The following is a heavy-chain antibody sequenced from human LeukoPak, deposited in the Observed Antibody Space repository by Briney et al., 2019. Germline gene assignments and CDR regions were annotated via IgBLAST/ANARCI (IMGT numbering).Heavy chain of an antibody. V-gene: IGHV3-7*01. CDR2: IKQDGRDK. Sequence: GGSLSLSCAASGLTFSSSWMSWVRQAPGKGREWVANIKQDGRDKYYVDSVKGRFTISRDNAKNSLYLQMNSLRGEDTAVYYCATGGGATRSGYAFDMWGQGTLVTVSS. CDR3: ATGGGATRSGYAFDM. CDR1: GLTFSSSW. J-gene: IGHJ3*02. D-gene: IGHD1-26*01.